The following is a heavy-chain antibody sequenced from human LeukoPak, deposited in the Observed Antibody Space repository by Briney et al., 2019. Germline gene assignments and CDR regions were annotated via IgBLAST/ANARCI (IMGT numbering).Heavy chain of an antibody. V-gene: IGHV4-59*08. CDR3: ARTQYYYDSSEKAEYFQH. Sequence: SETLSLTCTVSGDSISSYYWSWIRQPPGKGLEWIGCFYNSENTNYNPSLKSRVTISVDTSKNQFSLKLSSVTAADTAVYYCARTQYYYDSSEKAEYFQHWGQGTLVTVSS. J-gene: IGHJ1*01. D-gene: IGHD3-22*01. CDR2: FYNSENT. CDR1: GDSISSYY.